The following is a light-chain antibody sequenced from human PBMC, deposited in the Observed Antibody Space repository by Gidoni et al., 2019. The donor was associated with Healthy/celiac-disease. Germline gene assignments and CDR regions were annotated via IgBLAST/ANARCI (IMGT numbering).Light chain of an antibody. CDR1: QSVSSN. V-gene: IGKV3-15*01. J-gene: IGKJ4*01. CDR2: GAS. Sequence: EIVMTQSPATLSVSPGERATLSCRASQSVSSNFAWYQQKPGQAPRLLIYGASTRATGIPARFSGSGSGTEFTLTISSLQSEDFAVYYCQQYNNWPPLTFXGXTKVEIK. CDR3: QQYNNWPPLT.